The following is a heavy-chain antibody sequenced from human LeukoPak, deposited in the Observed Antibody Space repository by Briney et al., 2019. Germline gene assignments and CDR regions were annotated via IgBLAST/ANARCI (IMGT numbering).Heavy chain of an antibody. CDR2: ISYDGSNK. CDR3: ARDSVSMVRGVIDY. CDR1: GFTFGSYA. Sequence: GGSLRLSCAASGFTFGSYAMHWVRQAPGKGLEWVAVISYDGSNKYYADSVKGRFTISRDNSKNTLYLQMNSLRAEDTAVYYCARDSVSMVRGVIDYWGQGTLVTVSS. V-gene: IGHV3-30-3*01. J-gene: IGHJ4*02. D-gene: IGHD3-10*01.